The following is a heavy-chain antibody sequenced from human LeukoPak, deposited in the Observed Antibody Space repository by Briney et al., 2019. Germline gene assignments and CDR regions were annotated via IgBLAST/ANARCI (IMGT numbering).Heavy chain of an antibody. CDR2: INPNSGGT. CDR3: ARDPSDISTGYYWRRYYYGMDV. D-gene: IGHD3-9*01. CDR1: GYTFTGYY. J-gene: IGHJ6*02. V-gene: IGHV1-2*02. Sequence: ASVKVSCKASGYTFTGYYMHWVRQAPGQGLEWMGWINPNSGGTNYAQKFQGRVTMTRDTSISTAYMELSRLRSDDTAVYYCARDPSDISTGYYWRRYYYGMDVWGQGTTVTVSS.